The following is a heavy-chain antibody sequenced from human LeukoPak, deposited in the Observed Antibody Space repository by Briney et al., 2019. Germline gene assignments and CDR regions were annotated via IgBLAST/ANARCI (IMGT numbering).Heavy chain of an antibody. Sequence: GGSLRLSCAASGFTFSDYYMSWIRQAPGKGLETVSYIYNGGDTIYYADSVRGRFTISRDNAESSLYLQMNSLRAEDTAVYYCARGHWGLDYWGRGTLVTVSS. J-gene: IGHJ4*02. D-gene: IGHD7-27*01. CDR2: IYNGGDTI. CDR3: ARGHWGLDY. CDR1: GFTFSDYY. V-gene: IGHV3-11*04.